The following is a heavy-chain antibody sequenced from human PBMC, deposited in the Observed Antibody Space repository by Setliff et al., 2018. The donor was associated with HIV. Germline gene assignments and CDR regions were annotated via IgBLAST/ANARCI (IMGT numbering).Heavy chain of an antibody. D-gene: IGHD3-16*01. J-gene: IGHJ3*02. V-gene: IGHV4-31*03. CDR3: ARVGVLRLGGFGAFDI. Sequence: SETLSLTCTVSGGSIGGYYWSWIRQHPGKGLEWIGFISYSGTAYYNPSLKSRVTISVETSKNQFSLKLSSVIAADTAVYYCARVGVLRLGGFGAFDIWGQGTMVTVSS. CDR1: GGSIGGYY. CDR2: ISYSGTA.